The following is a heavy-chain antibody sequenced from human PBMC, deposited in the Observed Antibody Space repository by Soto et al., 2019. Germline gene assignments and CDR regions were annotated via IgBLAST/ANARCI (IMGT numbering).Heavy chain of an antibody. CDR2: IDPSASNT. J-gene: IGHJ5*02. D-gene: IGHD6-13*01. Sequence: EVQLVQSGAEVKKPGESLRISCKGSGYSFTSYWISWVRQMPGKGLEWMGMIDPSASNTNYSPSFQGHVTISADKSINTAYVQWSCLKASDTAMYYCARWVAGGGARWFDPWGQGTLVTVSS. CDR3: ARWVAGGGARWFDP. CDR1: GYSFTSYW. V-gene: IGHV5-10-1*01.